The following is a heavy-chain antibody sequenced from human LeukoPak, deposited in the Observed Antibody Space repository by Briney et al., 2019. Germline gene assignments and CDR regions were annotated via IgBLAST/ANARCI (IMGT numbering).Heavy chain of an antibody. V-gene: IGHV4-39*01. CDR1: GASINSSSYY. D-gene: IGHD3-10*01. CDR2: IYYRGST. Sequence: SETLSLTCTVSGASINSSSYYWGWIRQPPGKGLEWIGSIYYRGSTFYTPSLKSRVTISVDTSKSQFSLKLSSVTAADTALYYCARRSEGVDYWGQGTLVTVSS. CDR3: ARRSEGVDY. J-gene: IGHJ4*02.